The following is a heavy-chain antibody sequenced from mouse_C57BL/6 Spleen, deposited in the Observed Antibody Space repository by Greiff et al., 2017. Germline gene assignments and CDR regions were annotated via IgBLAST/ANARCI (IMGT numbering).Heavy chain of an antibody. CDR3: AGDYDGRPFAD. CDR2: INPNNCGT. J-gene: IGHJ3*01. D-gene: IGHD2-4*01. V-gene: IGHV1-26*01. Sequence: EVQLQQSGPELVKPGASVKISCKASGYTFTDYYMNWVKQSHGKSLEWIGDINPNNCGTSYNQKFKGKATLTGDKSSSTAYMELRRLTSEDSGVYYCAGDYDGRPFADWGQGTLVTVSA. CDR1: GYTFTDYY.